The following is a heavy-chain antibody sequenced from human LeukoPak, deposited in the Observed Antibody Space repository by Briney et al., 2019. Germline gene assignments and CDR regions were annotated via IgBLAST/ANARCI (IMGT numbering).Heavy chain of an antibody. CDR3: ARSRGATH. CDR2: IGGSSGYT. J-gene: IGHJ4*02. CDR1: GFTFNNYA. D-gene: IGHD3-16*01. V-gene: IGHV3-11*03. Sequence: GGSLRLSCAASGFTFNNYAMTWVRQAPGEGLEWVSYIGGSSGYTDYAGSVKGRFTISRDNAKNSLYLQMTSLRVEDTAVYYCARSRGATHWGQGTLVTVSS.